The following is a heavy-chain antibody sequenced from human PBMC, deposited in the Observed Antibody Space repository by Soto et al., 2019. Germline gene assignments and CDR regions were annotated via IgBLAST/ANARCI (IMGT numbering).Heavy chain of an antibody. CDR3: ARPIDSYGPQQYCSGGRCYSHY. D-gene: IGHD2-15*01. Sequence: GESLKISCKGSGYSFTSYWIGWVRQMPGKGLEWMGIIYPGDSDTRYSPSFQGQVTISVDKPISTAYLQWSRLKASDTAMYYWARPIDSYGPQQYCSGGRCYSHYWGPATLVAVPS. V-gene: IGHV5-51*01. CDR2: IYPGDSDT. CDR1: GYSFTSYW. J-gene: IGHJ4*03.